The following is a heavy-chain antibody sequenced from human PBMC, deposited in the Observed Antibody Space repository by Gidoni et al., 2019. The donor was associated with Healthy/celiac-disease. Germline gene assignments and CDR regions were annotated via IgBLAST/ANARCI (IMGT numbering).Heavy chain of an antibody. D-gene: IGHD3-16*02. V-gene: IGHV3-49*05. J-gene: IGHJ4*02. CDR2: IRSKAYGGTT. CDR1: GFTLGDKD. Sequence: EVQLVESGGGLVKPGRSLRLSCTASGFTLGDKDMSWYRQDPGKGLEWVVFIRSKAYGGTTEYAASVKGMFTISRYDSKSIAYLQMNSLKTEDTAVYYCMGVRYDYVWGSDLDYWGQGTLVTVSS. CDR3: MGVRYDYVWGSDLDY.